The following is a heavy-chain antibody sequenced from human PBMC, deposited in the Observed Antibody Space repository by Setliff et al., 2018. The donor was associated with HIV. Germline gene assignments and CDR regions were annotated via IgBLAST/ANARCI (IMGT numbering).Heavy chain of an antibody. D-gene: IGHD2-2*01. CDR1: GFTFNHYA. V-gene: IGHV1-69*10. CDR3: AREDQLLSGHYYYNGMDV. J-gene: IGHJ6*02. Sequence: SVKVSCKASGFTFNHYALSWVRQAPGQRPEWMGGTIPMSDIPNYAQNFQGRVTMTTDTSTSTAYMELRSLRSDDTAVYYCAREDQLLSGHYYYNGMDVWGQGTTVTVSS. CDR2: TIPMSDIP.